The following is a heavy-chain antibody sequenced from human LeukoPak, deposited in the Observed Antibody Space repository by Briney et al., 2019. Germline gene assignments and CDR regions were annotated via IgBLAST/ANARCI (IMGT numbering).Heavy chain of an antibody. CDR3: ARGVSSGWYRLDI. Sequence: KPSETLSLTCAVSGYSISSGYYWGWIRQPPGKGLEWIGSIYHSGSTYYNPSLKSRVTISVDTSKNQFSLKLSSVTAADTAVYYCARGVSSGWYRLDIWGQGTMVTVSS. D-gene: IGHD6-19*01. CDR2: IYHSGST. V-gene: IGHV4-38-2*01. CDR1: GYSISSGYY. J-gene: IGHJ3*02.